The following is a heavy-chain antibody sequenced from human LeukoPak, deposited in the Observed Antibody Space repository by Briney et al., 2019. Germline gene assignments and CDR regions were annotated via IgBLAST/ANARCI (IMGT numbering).Heavy chain of an antibody. V-gene: IGHV3-20*04. CDR3: ARRGTSRGSEY. J-gene: IGHJ4*02. D-gene: IGHD1-14*01. Sequence: GGSLRLSCAASGFTFDDYDMTWVRHAPGKGLEWVSCITYNGGSTLYADSVKGRFTVYRDNAKNSLYLQMNSLRAEDKTLFYCARRGTSRGSEYWGQGTLVTVSS. CDR2: ITYNGGST. CDR1: GFTFDDYD.